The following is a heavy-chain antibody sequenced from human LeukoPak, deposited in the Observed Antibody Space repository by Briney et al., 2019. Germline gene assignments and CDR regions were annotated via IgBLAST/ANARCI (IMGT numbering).Heavy chain of an antibody. Sequence: GGSLRLSCAVSGITLSNYGMSWVRQAPGKGLEWVAGISDSGGRTKYADSVKGRFTISRDNSKNTLYLQMGSLRAEDMAVYYCARGAVAGNPYYYYYGMDVWGQGTTVTVSS. V-gene: IGHV3-23*01. CDR2: ISDSGGRT. J-gene: IGHJ6*02. D-gene: IGHD6-19*01. CDR1: GITLSNYG. CDR3: ARGAVAGNPYYYYYGMDV.